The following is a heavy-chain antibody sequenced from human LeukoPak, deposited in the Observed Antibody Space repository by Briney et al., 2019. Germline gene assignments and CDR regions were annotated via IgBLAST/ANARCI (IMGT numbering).Heavy chain of an antibody. Sequence: ETLSLTCAVYGGSFSGYYWSWIRQPPGKRLEWIGEINHSGGTNYNPSLKSRVTISVDTSKNQFSLKLSSVTAADTAVYYCASAMIGVPDDAFDIWGQGTMVTVSS. CDR1: GGSFSGYY. J-gene: IGHJ3*02. D-gene: IGHD3-22*01. CDR3: ASAMIGVPDDAFDI. CDR2: INHSGGT. V-gene: IGHV4-34*01.